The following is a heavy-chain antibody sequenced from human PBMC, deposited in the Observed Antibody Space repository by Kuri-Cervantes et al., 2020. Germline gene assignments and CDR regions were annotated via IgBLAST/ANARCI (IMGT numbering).Heavy chain of an antibody. Sequence: ASVKVSCKVSGYTLTNLYMHWVRQTPGKGLEWMGGFDPGNAEAIYAQKFQGRVTMTEDTSTDTAYMDLSSLRSEDTAKYYCASMTGLEIGFDYWGQGTLVTVSS. D-gene: IGHD1-1*01. J-gene: IGHJ4*02. V-gene: IGHV1-24*01. CDR1: GYTLTNLY. CDR2: FDPGNAEA. CDR3: ASMTGLEIGFDY.